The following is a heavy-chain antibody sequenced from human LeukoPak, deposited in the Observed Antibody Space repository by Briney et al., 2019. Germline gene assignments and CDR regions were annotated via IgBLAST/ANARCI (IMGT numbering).Heavy chain of an antibody. CDR1: GGSFSSYY. CDR2: INHSGRT. CDR3: ARPLGYCSDSRCPQSWFDP. V-gene: IGHV4-34*01. Sequence: PPETLSLTCAVSGGSFSSYYWTWIRQPPGKGLEWIGEINHSGRTNYNPSLKSRVIISVDTSKNQFSLKLNSVTAADTAVYYCARPLGYCSDSRCPQSWFDPWGQGTLVTVSS. D-gene: IGHD2-15*01. J-gene: IGHJ5*02.